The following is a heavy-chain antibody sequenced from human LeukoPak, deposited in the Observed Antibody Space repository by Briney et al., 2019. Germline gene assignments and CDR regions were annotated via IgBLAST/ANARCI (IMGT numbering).Heavy chain of an antibody. CDR3: ASSGSYRFDY. D-gene: IGHD1-26*01. CDR1: GFTFSDYY. Sequence: GGSLRLSCAASGFTFSDYYMSWIRQAPGKGLEWVSYISSSSSYTNYADSVKGRFTISRDNAKNSLYLQMNSLRDEDTAVYYCASSGSYRFDYWGQGTLVTVSS. J-gene: IGHJ4*02. V-gene: IGHV3-11*06. CDR2: ISSSSSYT.